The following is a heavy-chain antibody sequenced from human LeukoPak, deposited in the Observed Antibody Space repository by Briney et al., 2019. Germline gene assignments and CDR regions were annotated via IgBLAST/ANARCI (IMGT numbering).Heavy chain of an antibody. CDR3: AREALGSGYLDY. CDR1: GGFMSSYY. D-gene: IGHD3-3*01. V-gene: IGHV4-59*01. J-gene: IGHJ4*02. Sequence: SETLSLTCTVSGGFMSSYYWTWIRLPPGKGLEWIGSIHYTGSTSYNPSLKSRVTISVDTSKNQFSVTLTWVTAADTAMYFCAREALGSGYLDYWGQGTLVTVSS. CDR2: IHYTGST.